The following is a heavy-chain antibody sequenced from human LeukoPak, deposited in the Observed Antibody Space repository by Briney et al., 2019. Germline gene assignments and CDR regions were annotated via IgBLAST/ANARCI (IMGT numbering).Heavy chain of an antibody. D-gene: IGHD4-23*01. CDR1: GFTFSSYG. CDR3: ARGFYGGADY. V-gene: IGHV3-30*03. J-gene: IGHJ4*02. Sequence: PGGSLRLSCAASGFTFSSYGMHWVRQAPGKGLEWVAVISYDGSNKYYADSVKGRFTISRDNSKNTLYLQINSLRAEDTAVYYCARGFYGGADYWGQGTLVTVSS. CDR2: ISYDGSNK.